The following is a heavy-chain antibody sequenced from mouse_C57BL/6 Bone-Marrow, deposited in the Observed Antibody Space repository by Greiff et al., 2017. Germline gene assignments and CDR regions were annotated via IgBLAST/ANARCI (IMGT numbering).Heavy chain of an antibody. CDR3: SRDYGSSYWYFDV. CDR2: IYPRDGST. CDR1: GYTFTSYD. J-gene: IGHJ1*03. Sequence: QVQLQQSGPELVKPGASVKLSCKASGYTFTSYDINWVKQRPGQGLEWIGWIYPRDGSTKYNEKFKGKATLTVDKSSSTAYMELHSLTSEDSAVYFWSRDYGSSYWYFDVWGTGTTVTVSS. V-gene: IGHV1-85*01. D-gene: IGHD1-1*01.